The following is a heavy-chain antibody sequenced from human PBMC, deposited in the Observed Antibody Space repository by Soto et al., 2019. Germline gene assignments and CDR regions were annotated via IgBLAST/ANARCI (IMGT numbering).Heavy chain of an antibody. D-gene: IGHD3-9*01. CDR3: ALDRGGYVILAGLFDY. Sequence: GGSLRLCCAAAGYTVSSYGSYRVRQARGMGLEWVAVISHDGSNKYYADSVKGRCTISRDNSKSPLCLQRNSLRAEDTAVYCCALDRGGYVILAGLFDYWGPGTLVTVSS. J-gene: IGHJ4*02. CDR2: ISHDGSNK. CDR1: GYTVSSYG. V-gene: IGHV3-30*03.